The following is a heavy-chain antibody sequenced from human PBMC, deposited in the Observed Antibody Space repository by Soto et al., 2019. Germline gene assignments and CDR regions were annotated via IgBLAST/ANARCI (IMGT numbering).Heavy chain of an antibody. CDR3: ATSPDCSGGSCYERGDWFDP. Sequence: QVQLVQSGAEVKKPGASVKVSCKVSGYTLTELSMHWVRQAPGKGLEWMGGFDPEDGETIYEQKVQGIVTMTEDTYTDTAYKELSSRRSEDTAVYYCATSPDCSGGSCYERGDWFDPWGQGTLVTVSS. CDR2: FDPEDGET. V-gene: IGHV1-24*01. D-gene: IGHD2-15*01. CDR1: GYTLTELS. J-gene: IGHJ5*02.